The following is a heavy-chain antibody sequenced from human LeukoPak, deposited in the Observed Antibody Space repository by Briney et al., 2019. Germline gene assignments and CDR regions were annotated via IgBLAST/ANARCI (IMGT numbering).Heavy chain of an antibody. CDR2: ISPSGGST. V-gene: IGHV1-46*01. Sequence: ASVKVSCKASGYTFTGYHMHWVRQAPGQGPEWMGVISPSGGSTTYAQNFQGRVTMTRDMSTSTVYMELSSLRSEDTAVYYCARENLVPAGGGENDAFDIWGQGTMVTVSS. CDR3: ARENLVPAGGGENDAFDI. CDR1: GYTFTGYH. D-gene: IGHD2-2*01. J-gene: IGHJ3*02.